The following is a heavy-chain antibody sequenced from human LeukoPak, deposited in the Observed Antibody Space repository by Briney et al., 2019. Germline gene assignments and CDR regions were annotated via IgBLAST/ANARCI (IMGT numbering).Heavy chain of an antibody. V-gene: IGHV4-4*09. Sequence: SETLSLTCAVSDASISIYYWSWIRQTPGKGLEWIGYISTSGSTNYNPSLKSRVSISLDTSKNRFSLNLNFLTAADTAVYYCASPRSGYRYTFDYWGQGALVTVSS. J-gene: IGHJ4*02. CDR1: DASISIYY. D-gene: IGHD3-22*01. CDR2: ISTSGST. CDR3: ASPRSGYRYTFDY.